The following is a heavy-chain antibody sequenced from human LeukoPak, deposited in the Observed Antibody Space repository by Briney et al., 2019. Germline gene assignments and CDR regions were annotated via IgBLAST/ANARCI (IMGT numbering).Heavy chain of an antibody. D-gene: IGHD6-13*01. CDR1: GGSISSSSYY. Sequence: SETLSLTCTVSGGSISSSSYYWGWIRQPPGKGLEWIATVYYTATTYSNPSLKSRVTISVDSSKNEVSLKVTSVTAADTAVYYCARDPVAGTGTDTWGQGTLVTVSS. J-gene: IGHJ5*02. CDR3: ARDPVAGTGTDT. V-gene: IGHV4-39*07. CDR2: VYYTATT.